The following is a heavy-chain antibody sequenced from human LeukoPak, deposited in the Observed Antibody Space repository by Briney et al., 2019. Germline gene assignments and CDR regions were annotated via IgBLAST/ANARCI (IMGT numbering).Heavy chain of an antibody. CDR3: VRARQVATITGYYYYGMDV. J-gene: IGHJ6*02. CDR1: GGSISSYY. Sequence: SETLSLTCTVSGGSISSYYWSWIRQPAGKGLEWIGRIYTSGSTNYNPSLKSRVTMSVDTSKNQFSLKLSSVTAADTAVYYCVRARQVATITGYYYYGMDVWGQGTTVTVSS. V-gene: IGHV4-4*07. CDR2: IYTSGST. D-gene: IGHD5-12*01.